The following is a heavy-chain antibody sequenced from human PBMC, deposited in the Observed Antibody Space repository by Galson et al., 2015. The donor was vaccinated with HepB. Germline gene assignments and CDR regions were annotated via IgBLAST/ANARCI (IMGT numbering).Heavy chain of an antibody. CDR2: IKTDGSSI. D-gene: IGHD1-26*01. Sequence: SLRLSCAASGFNFSSYWMHWVRQAPGKGLVWISHIKTDGSSISYADSVRGRFTISRDNAKNTLYRQMNSLRAEDTAVYYCARDRVGAIGFWGQGTLVTVSS. CDR1: GFNFSSYW. V-gene: IGHV3-74*01. J-gene: IGHJ4*02. CDR3: ARDRVGAIGF.